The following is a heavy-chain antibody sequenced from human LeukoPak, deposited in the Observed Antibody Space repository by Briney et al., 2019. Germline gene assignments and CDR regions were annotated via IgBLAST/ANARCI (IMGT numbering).Heavy chain of an antibody. J-gene: IGHJ4*02. CDR1: GGSFSGYY. Sequence: SETLSLTCAVYGGSFSGYYWSWIRQPPGKGLEWIGEINHSGSTNYNPSLKSRVTISVDTSKNQFSLKLSSVTAADTAVYYCARYLWFGELSSHFDYWGQGTLVTVPS. CDR3: ARYLWFGELSSHFDY. CDR2: INHSGST. D-gene: IGHD3-10*01. V-gene: IGHV4-34*01.